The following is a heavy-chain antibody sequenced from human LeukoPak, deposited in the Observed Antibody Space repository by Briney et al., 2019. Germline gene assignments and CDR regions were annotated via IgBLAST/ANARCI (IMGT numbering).Heavy chain of an antibody. D-gene: IGHD6-13*01. Sequence: PSETLSLTCAVYGGSFSGYYWSWIRQPPGKGLEWIGEINHSGSTNYNPSLKSRVTISVDTSKNQFSLKLSSVTAADTAVYYCASSGSFRQQLVKWGQGTLVTVSS. J-gene: IGHJ4*02. CDR2: INHSGST. V-gene: IGHV4-34*01. CDR1: GGSFSGYY. CDR3: ASSGSFRQQLVK.